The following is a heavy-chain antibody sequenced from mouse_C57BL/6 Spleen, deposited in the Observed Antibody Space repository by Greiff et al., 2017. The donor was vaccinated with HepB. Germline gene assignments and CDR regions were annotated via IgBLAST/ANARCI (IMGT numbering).Heavy chain of an antibody. CDR2: IYPGSGST. J-gene: IGHJ4*01. CDR3: ARGDYYYAMDY. V-gene: IGHV1-55*01. D-gene: IGHD2-4*01. Sequence: QVQLQQPGAELVKPGASVRMSCKASGYTFTSYWITWVKQRPGQGLEWIGDIYPGSGSTNYNEKFKSKATLTVDTSSSTAYMQLSSLTSEDSAVYYCARGDYYYAMDYWGQGTSVTVSS. CDR1: GYTFTSYW.